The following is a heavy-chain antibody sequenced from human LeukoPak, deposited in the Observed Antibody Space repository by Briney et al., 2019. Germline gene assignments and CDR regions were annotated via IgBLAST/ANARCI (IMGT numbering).Heavy chain of an antibody. D-gene: IGHD6-19*01. CDR3: ARARECNGAKGDIYGWYRSYYFDY. CDR2: ISAYNGNT. V-gene: IGHV1-18*01. Sequence: ASVKVSCKASGYTFTSYGISWVRQAPGQGLEWMGWISAYNGNTNYAQKLQGRVTMTTDTSTSTAYMELRSLRSDDTAVYYCARARECNGAKGDIYGWYRSYYFDYWGQGTLVSVSS. J-gene: IGHJ4*02. CDR1: GYTFTSYG.